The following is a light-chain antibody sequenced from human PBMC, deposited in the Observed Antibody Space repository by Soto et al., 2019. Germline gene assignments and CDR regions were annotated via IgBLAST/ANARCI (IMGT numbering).Light chain of an antibody. J-gene: IGKJ4*01. CDR2: TAS. CDR3: QQAFSAPLT. V-gene: IGKV1-39*01. Sequence: DIQMTQSPTSLSAPVGDSVTITCRASQNIKKFLNWYQQKPGTAPKLLTYTASSVQAGFPSRFSGSGSGTDFILTISNLQPEDFATYSCQQAFSAPLTFGGGTRVEI. CDR1: QNIKKF.